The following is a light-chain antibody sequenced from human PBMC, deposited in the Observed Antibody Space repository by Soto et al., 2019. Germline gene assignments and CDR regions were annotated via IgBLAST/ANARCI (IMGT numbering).Light chain of an antibody. J-gene: IGLJ1*01. CDR2: DVS. CDR3: CSYAGSHTGL. Sequence: VLTQPRSVSGSPGQSVTLSCTGTSSDVGNYIFVSWYQQYPGKAPKLLIYDVSRRPSGVPDRFSGSKSGNTASLTISGLQPEDEAEYYCCSYAGSHTGLFGTGTKVTVL. V-gene: IGLV2-11*01. CDR1: SSDVGNYIF.